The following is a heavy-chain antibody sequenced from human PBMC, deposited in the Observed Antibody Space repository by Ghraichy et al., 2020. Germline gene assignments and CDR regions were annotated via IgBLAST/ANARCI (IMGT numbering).Heavy chain of an antibody. D-gene: IGHD4-17*01. Sequence: SCTVSGDSISYYYWSWIRQPPGKGLEWVGYIYYSGSTSYNPSLKSRVTISVDTSKTQFSLKLTSVTAADTAVYYCARGSDYGEDYFDYWGQGTLVTVSS. V-gene: IGHV4-59*01. CDR1: GDSISYYY. CDR3: ARGSDYGEDYFDY. CDR2: IYYSGST. J-gene: IGHJ4*02.